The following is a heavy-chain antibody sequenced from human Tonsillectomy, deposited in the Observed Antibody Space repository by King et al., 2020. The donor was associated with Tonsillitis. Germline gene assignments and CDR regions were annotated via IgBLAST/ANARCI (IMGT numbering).Heavy chain of an antibody. CDR2: IYTSGST. CDR3: ARDLGYYDILTGYYTKNAFDI. V-gene: IGHV4-4*07. D-gene: IGHD3-9*01. J-gene: IGHJ3*02. CDR1: GGSISSYY. Sequence: QLQESGPGLVKPSETLSLTCTVSGGSISSYYWSWIRQPAGKGLEWIGRIYTSGSTNYNPSLKSRVTMSVDTSKNQFSLKLSSVTAADTAVYYCARDLGYYDILTGYYTKNAFDIWGQGTMVTVSS.